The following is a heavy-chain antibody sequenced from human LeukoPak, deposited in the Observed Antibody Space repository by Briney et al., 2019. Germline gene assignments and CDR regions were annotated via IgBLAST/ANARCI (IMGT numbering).Heavy chain of an antibody. CDR2: ISGDGGVI. V-gene: IGHV3-11*04. CDR3: ARDPRTVRI. Sequence: GGSLRLSCAASGFTFSDNYMTWVRQAPGKGLEWLSYISGDGGVIQYADSVKGRFTISRDNAKNLLYLQMDSLRVEDTAIYYCARDPRTVRIWGQGTLVTVSS. J-gene: IGHJ4*02. D-gene: IGHD1-1*01. CDR1: GFTFSDNY.